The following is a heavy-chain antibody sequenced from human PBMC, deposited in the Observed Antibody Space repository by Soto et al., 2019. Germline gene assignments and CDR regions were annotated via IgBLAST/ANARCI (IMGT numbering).Heavy chain of an antibody. CDR2: IYYSGST. J-gene: IGHJ4*02. Sequence: PSETLSLTCTVSGGSISSSSYYWGWIRQPPGKGLEWIGSIYYSGSTYYNPSLKSRVTISVDTSKTQFSLKLSSVTAADTAVYYCARSGYYTEATDYWGQGTLVTVSS. CDR1: GGSISSSSYY. D-gene: IGHD3-3*01. V-gene: IGHV4-39*01. CDR3: ARSGYYTEATDY.